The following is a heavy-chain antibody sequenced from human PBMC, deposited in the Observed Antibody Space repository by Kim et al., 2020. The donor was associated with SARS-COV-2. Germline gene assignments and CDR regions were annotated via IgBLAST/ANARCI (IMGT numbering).Heavy chain of an antibody. D-gene: IGHD6-13*01. Sequence: SVKVSCKASGGTFSSYAISWVRQAPGQGLEWMGGIIPIFGTANYAQKFQGRVTITADESTSTAYMELSSLRSEDTAVYYCAACIAAAGTLSDFDYWGQGTLVTVSS. V-gene: IGHV1-69*13. CDR1: GGTFSSYA. CDR3: AACIAAAGTLSDFDY. CDR2: IIPIFGTA. J-gene: IGHJ4*02.